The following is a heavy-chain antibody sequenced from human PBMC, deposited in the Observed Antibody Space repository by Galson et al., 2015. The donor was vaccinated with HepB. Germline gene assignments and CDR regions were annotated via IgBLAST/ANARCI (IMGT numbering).Heavy chain of an antibody. Sequence: SLRLSCAASGFTFSSHTMHWVRQAPGKGLEWVAVTSYDGSNKNYADSVKGRFTISRDNSKNTLYLQMNSLRAEDTAVYYCAREKGNAFDIWGQGTMVTVSS. J-gene: IGHJ3*02. D-gene: IGHD6-13*01. V-gene: IGHV3-30-3*01. CDR1: GFTFSSHT. CDR2: TSYDGSNK. CDR3: AREKGNAFDI.